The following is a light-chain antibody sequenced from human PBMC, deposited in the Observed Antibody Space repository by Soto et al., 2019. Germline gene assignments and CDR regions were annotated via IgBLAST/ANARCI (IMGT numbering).Light chain of an antibody. CDR1: SSNIGSNY. CDR3: AAWDDSLSGPLYV. J-gene: IGLJ1*01. V-gene: IGLV1-47*01. CDR2: RNN. Sequence: QSVLTQPPSASGTPGQRVTFSCSGSSSNIGSNYVYWYQQLPGTAPKLLIYRNNQRPSGVPDRFSGSKSGTSASLAISGLRSEDEADYYCAAWDDSLSGPLYVFGTGTKVTVL.